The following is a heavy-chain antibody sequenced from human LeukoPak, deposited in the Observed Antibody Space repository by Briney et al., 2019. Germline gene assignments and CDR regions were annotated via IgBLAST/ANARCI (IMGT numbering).Heavy chain of an antibody. CDR2: IQQDGSEK. CDR1: GFIFSKYW. Sequence: PGGSLRLSCAASGFIFSKYWMTWVRQAPGKGLEWVANIQQDGSEKYYVDSVEGRFTISRDNAKNSVYLQMNSLRAEDAAVYYCARCGVTAVSGTNYYYYMDVWGRGTAVTVSS. J-gene: IGHJ6*03. D-gene: IGHD5-18*01. V-gene: IGHV3-7*01. CDR3: ARCGVTAVSGTNYYYYMDV.